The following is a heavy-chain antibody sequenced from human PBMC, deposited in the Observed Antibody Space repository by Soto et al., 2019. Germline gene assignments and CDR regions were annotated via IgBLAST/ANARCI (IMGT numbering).Heavy chain of an antibody. CDR2: IYYSGST. CDR1: GGSISSSSYY. V-gene: IGHV4-39*01. Sequence: QLQLQESGPGLVKPSETLSLTCTVSGGSISSSSYYWGWIRQPPGKGLEWIGSIYYSGSTYYNPSLKSRVTISVDTSKNQFSLKLSSVTAADTAVYYCAGPGGDVGPDAFDIWGQGTMVTVSS. D-gene: IGHD2-21*01. CDR3: AGPGGDVGPDAFDI. J-gene: IGHJ3*02.